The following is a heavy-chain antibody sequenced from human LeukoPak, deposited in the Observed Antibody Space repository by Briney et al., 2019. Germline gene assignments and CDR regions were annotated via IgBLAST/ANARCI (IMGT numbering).Heavy chain of an antibody. CDR3: ATGPPFDN. CDR2: VSGSGDRI. V-gene: IGHV3-23*01. J-gene: IGHJ4*02. Sequence: GGSLRLSCAASGFTFSSSALSWIRQAPGKGLEWVSAVSGSGDRIDYADFVKGRFTISRDNSKDTLFLQMSSLRVEDTAVYFCATGPPFDNWGQGTLVTVST. CDR1: GFTFSSSA.